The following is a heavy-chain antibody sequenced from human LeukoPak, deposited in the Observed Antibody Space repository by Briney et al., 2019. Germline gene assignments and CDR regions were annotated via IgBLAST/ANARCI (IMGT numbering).Heavy chain of an antibody. Sequence: GSLRLSCAASGFTFDDYGMSWVRQAPGKGLEWVSGINWNGGSTGYADSVKGRFTISRDNAKNSLYLQMNSLRAEDTALYYCARSSGMGTYYYDSSGYQVAFDIWGQGTMVTVSS. CDR3: ARSSGMGTYYYDSSGYQVAFDI. D-gene: IGHD3-22*01. V-gene: IGHV3-20*04. CDR1: GFTFDDYG. J-gene: IGHJ3*02. CDR2: INWNGGST.